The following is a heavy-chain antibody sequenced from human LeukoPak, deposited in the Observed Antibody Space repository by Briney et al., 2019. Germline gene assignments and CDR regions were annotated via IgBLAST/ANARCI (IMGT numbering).Heavy chain of an antibody. CDR1: GFTFSSYG. V-gene: IGHV3-30*18. D-gene: IGHD4-17*01. CDR2: ISYDGSNK. Sequence: GGSLRLSCAASGFTFSSYGMHWVRQAPGKGLEWVAVISYDGSNKYYADSVKGRFTISRDNSKNTLYLQMNSLRAEDTAVYYCAKDAVTINYFDYWGQGTLVTVSS. CDR3: AKDAVTINYFDY. J-gene: IGHJ4*02.